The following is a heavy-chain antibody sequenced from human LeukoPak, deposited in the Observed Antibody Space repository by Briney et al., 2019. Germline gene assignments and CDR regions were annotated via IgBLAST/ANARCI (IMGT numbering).Heavy chain of an antibody. Sequence: GGSLRLSCAASGFTFSSYAMSWVRQAPGKGLEWVSTISGTGSSTYYADSAKGRFTISRDNSKDTLFLQLNSLTAADTAMYFCAKASVAIPQYCNSWGQGTLVTVSS. CDR1: GFTFSSYA. CDR3: AKASVAIPQYCNS. CDR2: ISGTGSST. J-gene: IGHJ5*02. D-gene: IGHD2-2*02. V-gene: IGHV3-23*01.